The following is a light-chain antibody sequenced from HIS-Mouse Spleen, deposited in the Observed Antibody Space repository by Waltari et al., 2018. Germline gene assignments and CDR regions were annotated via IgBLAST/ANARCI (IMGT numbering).Light chain of an antibody. CDR1: NIGSKS. V-gene: IGLV3-21*02. J-gene: IGLJ2*01. Sequence: SYVLTQPPSVSVAPGQTARITCGGNNIGSKSVHWYQQKPGQAPVPIVDDDSDRPSGIPKRFSGSNSGNTATLTISRVEAGDEADYYCQVWDSSSDHVVFGGGTKLTVL. CDR2: DDS. CDR3: QVWDSSSDHVV.